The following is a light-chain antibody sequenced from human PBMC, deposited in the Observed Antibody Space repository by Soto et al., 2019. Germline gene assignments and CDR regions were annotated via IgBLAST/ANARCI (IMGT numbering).Light chain of an antibody. Sequence: QSALTQPASVSGSPGQSITISCTGTSSDVGGYNYVSWYQQHPGKAPKLMIYEVRNRPSGVSNRFAGSKSGNTASLTISGLRAEDEADYYCSSYTSSSTYVFGTGTKLTVL. CDR1: SSDVGGYNY. J-gene: IGLJ1*01. CDR3: SSYTSSSTYV. CDR2: EVR. V-gene: IGLV2-14*01.